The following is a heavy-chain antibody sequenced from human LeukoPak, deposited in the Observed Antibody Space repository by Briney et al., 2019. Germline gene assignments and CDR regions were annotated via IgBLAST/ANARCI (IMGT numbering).Heavy chain of an antibody. D-gene: IGHD3-3*01. J-gene: IGHJ4*02. Sequence: GASVKVSCKASGYTFTVYYMYWVRQAPGQGLEWMGWINPNSGGTNYAQKFQGRVTVTSDMSISTAYMELSRLRSDDTAVYYCARDYDGYFDYWGQGTLVTVSS. V-gene: IGHV1-2*02. CDR2: INPNSGGT. CDR1: GYTFTVYY. CDR3: ARDYDGYFDY.